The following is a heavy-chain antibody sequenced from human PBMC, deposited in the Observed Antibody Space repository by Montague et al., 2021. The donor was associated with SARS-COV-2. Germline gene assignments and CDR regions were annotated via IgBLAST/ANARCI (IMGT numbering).Heavy chain of an antibody. Sequence: SETLSLTCTVSGGSISSSSYYWAWLRQPPGKGLEWIGSINHSGSTIYNPSLKGRVSMLVDKSWNQFSLRLTSVTAADTAIYYCARKGSGRSDLAYWGQGTLVTVSS. J-gene: IGHJ4*02. CDR3: ARKGSGRSDLAY. D-gene: IGHD1-26*01. V-gene: IGHV4-39*07. CDR2: INHSGST. CDR1: GGSISSSSYY.